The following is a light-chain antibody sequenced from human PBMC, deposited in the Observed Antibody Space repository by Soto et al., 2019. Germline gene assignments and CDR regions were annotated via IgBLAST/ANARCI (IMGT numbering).Light chain of an antibody. CDR1: SSDVGAYKY. CDR3: TSYVGNDIWV. V-gene: IGLV2-8*01. CDR2: EVT. J-gene: IGLJ3*02. Sequence: QSALTQPPSASGSPGQSVTISCTGTSSDVGAYKYVSWYQHYPGKAPKLMIYEVTKRPSWVPDRFSGSKSGNTASLTVSGLQAEDEADYYCTSYVGNDIWVFGGGTKVTVL.